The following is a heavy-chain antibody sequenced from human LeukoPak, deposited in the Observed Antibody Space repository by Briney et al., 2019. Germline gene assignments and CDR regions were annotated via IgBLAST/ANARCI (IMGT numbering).Heavy chain of an antibody. CDR2: IIPILGIA. V-gene: IGHV1-69*04. Sequence: VASVKVSCKASGYTFTRYDINWVRQATGLELEWMGRIIPILGIANYAQKFQGRVTITADKSTSTAYMELSSLRSEDTAVYYCARHRDSSGYYASSPFDYWGQGTLVTVSS. D-gene: IGHD3-22*01. CDR3: ARHRDSSGYYASSPFDY. CDR1: GYTFTRYD. J-gene: IGHJ4*02.